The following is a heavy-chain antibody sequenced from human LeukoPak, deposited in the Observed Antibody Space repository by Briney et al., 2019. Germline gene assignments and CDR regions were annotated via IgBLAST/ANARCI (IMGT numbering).Heavy chain of an antibody. CDR1: GFTFSLYW. V-gene: IGHV3-21*01. CDR2: ISSSSSYI. CDR3: ARAINGGDYFDY. D-gene: IGHD4-23*01. Sequence: TGGSLRLSCAASGFTFSLYWMTWVRQSPGKGLEWVSSISSSSSYIYYADSVKGRFTISRDNAKNSLYLQMNSLRAEDTAVYYCARAINGGDYFDYWGQGTLVTVSS. J-gene: IGHJ4*02.